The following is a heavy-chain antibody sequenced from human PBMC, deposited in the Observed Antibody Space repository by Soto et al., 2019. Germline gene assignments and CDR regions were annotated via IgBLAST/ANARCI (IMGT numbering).Heavy chain of an antibody. J-gene: IGHJ4*02. CDR2: IIPILGIA. CDR1: GGTFSSYT. D-gene: IGHD3-9*01. CDR3: AGAGGGGWGYFDWLFRFDY. V-gene: IGHV1-69*02. Sequence: QVQLVQSGAEVKKPGSSVKVSCKASGGTFSSYTISWVRQAPGQGLEWMGRIIPILGIANYAQKFQGRVTITADKSTSTAYRGRGGRRSEDRAVFYGAGAGGGGWGYFDWLFRFDYWGQGTLVTVSS.